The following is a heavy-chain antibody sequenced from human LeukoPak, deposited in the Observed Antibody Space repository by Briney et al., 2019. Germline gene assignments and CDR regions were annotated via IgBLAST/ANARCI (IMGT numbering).Heavy chain of an antibody. CDR3: ARTHIAVALNWYFDL. D-gene: IGHD6-19*01. CDR2: INPSGGST. CDR1: GYTFTSYY. J-gene: IGHJ2*01. Sequence: ASVKVSCKASGYTFTSYYMHWVRQAPGQGLEWMGIINPSGGSTSYAQKFQGRVTITADESTSTAYMELSSLRSEDTAVYYCARTHIAVALNWYFDLWGRGTLVTVSS. V-gene: IGHV1-46*01.